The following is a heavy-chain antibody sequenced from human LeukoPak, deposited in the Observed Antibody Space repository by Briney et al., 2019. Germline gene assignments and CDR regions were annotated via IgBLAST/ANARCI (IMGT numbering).Heavy chain of an antibody. J-gene: IGHJ4*02. Sequence: GGSLRLSCAASGFTFSSYAMSWVRQAPGKGLEWVSTISNSGGTTYYADSVKGRFTISRDNSKNTLYLQMNSLRAEDTAVYYCASSSPVRPGPFDYWGQGTLVTVSS. V-gene: IGHV3-23*01. CDR1: GFTFSSYA. D-gene: IGHD2-15*01. CDR2: ISNSGGTT. CDR3: ASSSPVRPGPFDY.